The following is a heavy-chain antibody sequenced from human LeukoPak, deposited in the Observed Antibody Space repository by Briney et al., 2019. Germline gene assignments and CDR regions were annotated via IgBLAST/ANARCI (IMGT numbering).Heavy chain of an antibody. V-gene: IGHV4-30-4*07. CDR1: GGSISSGGYS. CDR3: ARDYGPNWFDP. Sequence: SETLSLTCAVSGGSISSGGYSWSWIRQPPGKGLEWIGYIYYSGSTYYNPSLKSRVTISVDTSKNQFSLKLSSVTAADTAVYYCARDYGPNWFDPWGQGTLVTVSS. J-gene: IGHJ5*02. CDR2: IYYSGST. D-gene: IGHD4-17*01.